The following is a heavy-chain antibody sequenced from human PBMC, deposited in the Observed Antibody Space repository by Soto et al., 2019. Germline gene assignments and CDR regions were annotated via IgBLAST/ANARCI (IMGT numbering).Heavy chain of an antibody. CDR2: INPSGGST. Sequence: QVQLVQSGAEVKKPGASVKVSCKASGYIFTNHYIHWVRQAPGQGLEWMGIINPSGGSTNYLQKVQGKSTMTRDTSTSTVYMELSSLRSEDTAVYFCARADYYDSSGFYYDCWGQGTLVTVSS. CDR1: GYIFTNHY. D-gene: IGHD3-22*01. CDR3: ARADYYDSSGFYYDC. J-gene: IGHJ4*02. V-gene: IGHV1-46*01.